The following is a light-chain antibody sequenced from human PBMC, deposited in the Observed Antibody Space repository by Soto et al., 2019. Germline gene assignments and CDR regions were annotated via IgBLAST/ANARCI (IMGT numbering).Light chain of an antibody. CDR3: QQYGGSPLYT. V-gene: IGKV3-20*01. CDR2: GAS. Sequence: EIVLTQSPGTLSLSPGDRATLSCRASQSVGSSDLAWYQQKPGQAPRLLIYGASTRATGIPDRFSGSGSGTDFTLTISRLEPEDFAVYYCQQYGGSPLYTFGQGTKFEIK. CDR1: QSVGSSD. J-gene: IGKJ2*01.